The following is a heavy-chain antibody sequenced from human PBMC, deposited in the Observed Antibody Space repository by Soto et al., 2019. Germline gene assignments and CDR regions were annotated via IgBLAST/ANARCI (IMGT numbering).Heavy chain of an antibody. CDR3: ARNLDYYYGPGSGNGHGF. J-gene: IGHJ6*02. V-gene: IGHV1-2*02. D-gene: IGHD3-10*01. Sequence: QVQLVQSGAEMKEPGDSVRVSCESSGYTFTSYYIHWVRQAPGQGLERMGWINPKFGDTTYAQDFQGRVSMTRDMSISMVYMELSRLTSDDTARYYCARNLDYYYGPGSGNGHGFWGQGTTVTVFS. CDR2: INPKFGDT. CDR1: GYTFTSYY.